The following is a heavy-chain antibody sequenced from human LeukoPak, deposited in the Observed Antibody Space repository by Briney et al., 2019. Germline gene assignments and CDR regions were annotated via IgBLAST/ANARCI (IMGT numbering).Heavy chain of an antibody. D-gene: IGHD3-10*01. V-gene: IGHV4-59*01. CDR3: ARTSAHYYGSGSYYNPLYYFDY. Sequence: SETLSLTCAVYGGSFSGYYWSWIRQPPGKGLEWIGYIYYSGSTNYNPSLKSRVTISVDTSKNQFSLKLSSVTAADTAVYYCARTSAHYYGSGSYYNPLYYFDYWGQGTLVTVSS. CDR2: IYYSGST. J-gene: IGHJ4*02. CDR1: GGSFSGYY.